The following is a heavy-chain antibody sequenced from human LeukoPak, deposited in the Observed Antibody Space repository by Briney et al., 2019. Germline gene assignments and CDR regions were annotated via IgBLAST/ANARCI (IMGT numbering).Heavy chain of an antibody. J-gene: IGHJ1*01. CDR2: VFPRSGDT. V-gene: IGHV1-2*02. CDR1: GNTFSDYY. Sequence: ASGKVSCKAFGNTFSDYYIHWVRQAPGEGLEWVGWVFPRSGDTYYSQRFHGRVAMTTDTSVNTAYMELSRLKSDDTGVYFCARPPRDLVSAAPFPFWGQGTLVTVSS. D-gene: IGHD5/OR15-5a*01. CDR3: ARPPRDLVSAAPFPF.